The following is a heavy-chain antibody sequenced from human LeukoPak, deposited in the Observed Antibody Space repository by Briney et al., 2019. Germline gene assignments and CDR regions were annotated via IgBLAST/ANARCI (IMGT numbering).Heavy chain of an antibody. V-gene: IGHV4-30-4*01. CDR3: ARAEYFDFWSGYPTPFDY. J-gene: IGHJ4*02. CDR1: GGSISSGDYY. D-gene: IGHD3-3*01. Sequence: PSETLSLTCTVSGGSISSGDYYWSWIRQPPGKGLEWIGYIYYSGSTYYNPSLKSRFTISRDTSKNQFSLKLSSVTAADTAVYFCARAEYFDFWSGYPTPFDYWGQGTLVTVSS. CDR2: IYYSGST.